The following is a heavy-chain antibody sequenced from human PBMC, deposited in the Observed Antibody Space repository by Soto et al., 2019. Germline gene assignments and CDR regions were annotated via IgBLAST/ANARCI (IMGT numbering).Heavy chain of an antibody. Sequence: QLAESGPGLVKPSETLSLTCTVSGDSVSSCCFYWARIRQPPGKGLEGVGSIHYSGSTYYSWPRKSRGTISVATSKIQLSLRLTFRTAADTAVYYCARARSYDGRMVTNYYMDVWGEWTPFTVSS. J-gene: IGHJ6*03. CDR3: ARARSYDGRMVTNYYMDV. CDR1: GDSVSSCCFY. D-gene: IGHD2-8*01. CDR2: IHYSGST. V-gene: IGHV4-39*01.